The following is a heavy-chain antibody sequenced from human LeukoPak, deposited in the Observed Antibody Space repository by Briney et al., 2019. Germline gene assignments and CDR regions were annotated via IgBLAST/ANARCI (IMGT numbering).Heavy chain of an antibody. J-gene: IGHJ3*02. D-gene: IGHD3-22*01. V-gene: IGHV3-21*01. CDR2: ITGSTSRI. CDR3: ARDFYDGSGTTDAFDI. Sequence: GGSLRLSCAASGFTFSNYSMNWVRQAPGKGLEWVSSITGSTSRIYYYADSVRGRFTISRDNAKSALYLQMNSLRAVDTAIYYCARDFYDGSGTTDAFDIWGQGTMVTVSS. CDR1: GFTFSNYS.